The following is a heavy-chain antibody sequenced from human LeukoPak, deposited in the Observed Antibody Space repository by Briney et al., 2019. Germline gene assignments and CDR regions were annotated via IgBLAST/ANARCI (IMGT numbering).Heavy chain of an antibody. CDR2: IHREGTTT. CDR1: GFTFSAYW. Sequence: PGGSLTLSCAASGFTFSAYWMHWVRQVPGKGLVWVSRIHREGTTTIYADSVKGRFTISRDNGKNTLYLHMNSLRADDTAVYYCARDSDWLLFDYWGQGPLVTVSS. CDR3: ARDSDWLLFDY. D-gene: IGHD3-9*01. J-gene: IGHJ4*02. V-gene: IGHV3-74*01.